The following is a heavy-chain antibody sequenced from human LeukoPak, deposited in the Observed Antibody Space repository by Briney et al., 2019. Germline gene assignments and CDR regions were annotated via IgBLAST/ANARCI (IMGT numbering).Heavy chain of an antibody. D-gene: IGHD6-6*01. Sequence: SGGSLRLSCAASGFTFSSYGMHWVRHAPGKGLVWVSYINSDGSSTNYADSVKGRFTISRGNAKNTLYLQMNSLRAEDTAVYYCARTGIAARPTVWFDPWGQGTLVTVSS. V-gene: IGHV3-74*01. J-gene: IGHJ5*02. CDR1: GFTFSSYG. CDR2: INSDGSST. CDR3: ARTGIAARPTVWFDP.